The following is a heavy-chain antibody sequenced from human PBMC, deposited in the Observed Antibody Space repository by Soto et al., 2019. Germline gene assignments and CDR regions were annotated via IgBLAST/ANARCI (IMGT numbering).Heavy chain of an antibody. D-gene: IGHD3-3*01. Sequence: EVQVVESGGGLVQPGGSLRLSCAASGFKFSTYWMSWVRQAPGKGLEWLANIKQDANEMYYVDSVKGRFTISGDSAKNSLFLIMDSLRVEDTAVYYCARTSPAGGDFWSGQGWFDPWGQGTLVTVSS. CDR1: GFKFSTYW. CDR2: IKQDANEM. CDR3: ARTSPAGGDFWSGQGWFDP. J-gene: IGHJ5*02. V-gene: IGHV3-7*01.